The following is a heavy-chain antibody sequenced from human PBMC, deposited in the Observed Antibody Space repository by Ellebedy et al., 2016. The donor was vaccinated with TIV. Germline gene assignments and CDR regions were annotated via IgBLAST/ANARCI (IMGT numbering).Heavy chain of an antibody. D-gene: IGHD5-18*01. CDR3: ARIGYSYGLDYYFDY. V-gene: IGHV1-2*02. J-gene: IGHJ4*02. CDR2: INPNSGGT. Sequence: ASVKVSCKASGYNFTGYYMHWVRQAPGQGLEWMGWINPNSGGTKYAQKFQGRVTMTRDTSISTAYMELSRLRSDDTAVYYCARIGYSYGLDYYFDYWGQGTLVTVSS. CDR1: GYNFTGYY.